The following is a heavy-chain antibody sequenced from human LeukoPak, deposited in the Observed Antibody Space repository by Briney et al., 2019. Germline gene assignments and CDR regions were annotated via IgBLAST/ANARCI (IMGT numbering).Heavy chain of an antibody. CDR3: AKGEDWNYVLGAFDI. CDR2: ISGSGGST. V-gene: IGHV3-23*01. CDR1: GFTFSSYA. D-gene: IGHD1-7*01. Sequence: AGGSLRLSCAASGFTFSSYAMSWVRQAPGKGLEWVSAISGSGGSTYYADSVKGRFTISRDNSKNTLYLQMNSLRAEDTAVYYCAKGEDWNYVLGAFDIWGQGTMVTVSS. J-gene: IGHJ3*02.